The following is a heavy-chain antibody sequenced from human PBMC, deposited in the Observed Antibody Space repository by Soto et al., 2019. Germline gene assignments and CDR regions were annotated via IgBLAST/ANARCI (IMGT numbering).Heavy chain of an antibody. J-gene: IGHJ4*02. Sequence: PSATLSLTCTVSGGSMTSSNWWNWVRQSPGKGLEWIGEAHHSGRTNYNPSLKSRVTISVDKSKNHFSLKLSSVTAADTAVYYCARSEATGLDYWGQGTLVTVSS. CDR2: AHHSGRT. V-gene: IGHV4-4*02. D-gene: IGHD1-26*01. CDR1: GGSMTSSNW. CDR3: ARSEATGLDY.